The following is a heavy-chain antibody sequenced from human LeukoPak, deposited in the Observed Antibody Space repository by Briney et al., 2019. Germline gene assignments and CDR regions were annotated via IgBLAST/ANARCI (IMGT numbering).Heavy chain of an antibody. CDR2: ISSSSSYI. D-gene: IGHD3-16*01. CDR3: AREGTFRASDI. Sequence: GGSLRLSCAASGFTFSSYSMNWVRQAPGKGLEWVSSISSSSSYIYYADSVKGRFTISRDNAKNSLYLQMNSLGAEDTAVYYCAREGTFRASDIWGQGTMVTVSS. V-gene: IGHV3-21*01. CDR1: GFTFSSYS. J-gene: IGHJ3*02.